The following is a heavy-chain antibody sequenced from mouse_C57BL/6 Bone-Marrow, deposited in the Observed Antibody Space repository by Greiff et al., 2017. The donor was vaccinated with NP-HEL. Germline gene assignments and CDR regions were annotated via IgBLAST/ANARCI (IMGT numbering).Heavy chain of an antibody. Sequence: VQLQQSGAELVRPGASVTLSCKASGYTFTDYEMHWVKQTPVHGLEWIGAIDPETGGTAYNQKFKGKAIMTADKSSSTAYMELRSLTSEDSAVYYCTREGIYYGYDRFAYWGQGTLGTVSA. D-gene: IGHD2-2*01. CDR1: GYTFTDYE. J-gene: IGHJ3*01. CDR2: IDPETGGT. V-gene: IGHV1-15*01. CDR3: TREGIYYGYDRFAY.